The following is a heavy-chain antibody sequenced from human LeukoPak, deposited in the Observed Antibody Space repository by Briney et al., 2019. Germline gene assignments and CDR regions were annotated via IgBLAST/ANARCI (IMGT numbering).Heavy chain of an antibody. D-gene: IGHD1-26*01. V-gene: IGHV4-59*12. CDR2: IYYSGST. CDR3: ASAVGFYYYMDV. J-gene: IGHJ6*03. CDR1: GGSISNYF. Sequence: SETLSLTCTVSGGSISNYFWSWIRQPPGKGLEWIGYIYYSGSTNYNPSLKSRVTISVDTSKNQFSLKLSSVTAADTAVYYCASAVGFYYYMDVWGKGTTVTVS.